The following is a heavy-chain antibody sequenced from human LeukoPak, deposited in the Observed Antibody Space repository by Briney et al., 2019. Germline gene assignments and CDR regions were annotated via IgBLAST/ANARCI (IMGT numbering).Heavy chain of an antibody. CDR2: ISSSSSYI. CDR1: GFTFSSYS. D-gene: IGHD6-13*01. Sequence: PGKSLRLSCAASGFTFSSYSMNWVRQAPGKGLEWVSSISSSSSYIYYADSVKGRFTISRDNAKNSLYLQMNSLRAEDTAVYYCARGGAAADYYYYYGMDVWGQGTTVTVSS. J-gene: IGHJ6*02. CDR3: ARGGAAADYYYYYGMDV. V-gene: IGHV3-21*01.